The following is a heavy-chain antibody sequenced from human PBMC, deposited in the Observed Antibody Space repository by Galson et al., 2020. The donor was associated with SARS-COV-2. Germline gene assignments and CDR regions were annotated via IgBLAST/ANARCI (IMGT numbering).Heavy chain of an antibody. CDR1: GFSFGDYA. D-gene: IGHD3-9*01. V-gene: IGHV3-49*04. CDR3: TTGYY. Sequence: TGGSLRLSCTASGFSFGDYAMSWVRQAPGKGLEWVGLIRDKASGGTTEYAASVKDRIMMLRDDSRSIAYLQINRLKTEDTAVYWCTTGYYWGQGTRVAVSP. CDR2: IRDKASGGTT. J-gene: IGHJ4*02.